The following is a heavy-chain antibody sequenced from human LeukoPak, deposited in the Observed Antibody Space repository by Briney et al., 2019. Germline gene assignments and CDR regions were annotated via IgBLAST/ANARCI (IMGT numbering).Heavy chain of an antibody. V-gene: IGHV4-39*01. Sequence: KPSETLSLTCTVSGGSISSSSYYWGWIRQPPGKGLEWIGSIYYSGSTYYNPSLKSRVTISVDTSKNQFSLKLSSVTAADTAVYYCARQPSPVRIAVADMAFDIWGQGTMVTVSS. CDR2: IYYSGST. J-gene: IGHJ3*02. D-gene: IGHD6-19*01. CDR1: GGSISSSSYY. CDR3: ARQPSPVRIAVADMAFDI.